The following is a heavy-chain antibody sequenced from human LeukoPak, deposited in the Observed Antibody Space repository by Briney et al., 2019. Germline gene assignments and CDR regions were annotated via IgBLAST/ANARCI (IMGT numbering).Heavy chain of an antibody. D-gene: IGHD2-2*01. CDR3: AREEWYQLLYWYFDL. V-gene: IGHV4-4*02. Sequence: PSETLSLTCAVSGGSISSSNWWSWVRQPPGKGLEWIGEIYHSGSTNYNPSLKSRVTISVDKSKNQFSLKLSSVTAADTAVYYCAREEWYQLLYWYFDLWGRGTLVTVSS. CDR1: GGSISSSNW. J-gene: IGHJ2*01. CDR2: IYHSGST.